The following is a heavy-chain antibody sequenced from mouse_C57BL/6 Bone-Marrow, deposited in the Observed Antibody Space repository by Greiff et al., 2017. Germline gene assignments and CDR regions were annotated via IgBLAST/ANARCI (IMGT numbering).Heavy chain of an antibody. V-gene: IGHV1-26*01. Sequence: EVQLQQSGPELVKPGASVKISCKASGYTFTDYYMNWVKQSHGKSLEWIGDINPNNGGTSYNQKFKGKATLTVDKSSSTAYMELRSLTSEDSAVYYCARFCMYYAMDYWGQGTSVTVSS. CDR2: INPNNGGT. CDR3: ARFCMYYAMDY. CDR1: GYTFTDYY. J-gene: IGHJ4*01. D-gene: IGHD2-10*02.